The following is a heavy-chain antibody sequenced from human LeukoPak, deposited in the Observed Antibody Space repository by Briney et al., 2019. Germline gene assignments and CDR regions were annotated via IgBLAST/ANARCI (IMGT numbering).Heavy chain of an antibody. D-gene: IGHD3-10*01. J-gene: IGHJ4*02. V-gene: IGHV3-48*02. CDR2: ISTSGNTI. CDR3: ARKYSGSGNYFFDY. Sequence: GGSLRLSCAASGFTFSSYNMNWVRQAPGKGLEWVSFISTSGNTIYYVDSVKGRFTISRDNAKNSLYLQMDSLRDEDTAVYYCARKYSGSGNYFFDYWGQGTLVTVSS. CDR1: GFTFSSYN.